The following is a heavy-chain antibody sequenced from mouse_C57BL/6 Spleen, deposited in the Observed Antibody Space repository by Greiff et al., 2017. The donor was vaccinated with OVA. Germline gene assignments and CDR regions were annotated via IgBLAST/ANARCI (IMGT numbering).Heavy chain of an antibody. CDR3: TSEGSSYHWYFDV. V-gene: IGHV6-6*01. J-gene: IGHJ1*03. CDR1: GFTFSDAW. CDR2: IRNKANNHAT. D-gene: IGHD1-1*01. Sequence: EVKLVESGGGLVQPGGSMKLSCAASGFTFSDAWMDWVRQSPEKGLEWVAEIRNKANNHATYYAESVKGRFTISRDDSKSSVYLQMNSLRAEDTGIYYCTSEGSSYHWYFDVWGTGTTVTVSS.